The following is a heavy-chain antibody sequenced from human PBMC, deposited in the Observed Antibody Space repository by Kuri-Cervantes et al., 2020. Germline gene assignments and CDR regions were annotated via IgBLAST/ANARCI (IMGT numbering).Heavy chain of an antibody. CDR2: ISAYNGNT. Sequence: ASVKVSCKASGYTFTSYGISWVRQAPGQGLEWMGWISAYNGNTNYAQKLQGRVTMTTDTSTSTAYMELRSLRSDDTAVYYCAREPWDQALSSNDYWGQGTLVTVSS. CDR3: AREPWDQALSSNDY. J-gene: IGHJ4*02. CDR1: GYTFTSYG. V-gene: IGHV1-18*01. D-gene: IGHD1-26*01.